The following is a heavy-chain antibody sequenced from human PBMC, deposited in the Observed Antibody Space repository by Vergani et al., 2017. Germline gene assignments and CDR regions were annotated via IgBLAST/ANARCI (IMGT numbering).Heavy chain of an antibody. D-gene: IGHD6-13*01. CDR2: INYSGST. CDR3: SRAAAGPAQRIWFDP. J-gene: IGHJ5*02. CDR1: GGSISSYY. Sequence: QVQLQESGPGLVKPSETLSLTCTVSGGSISSYYWSWIRQPPGKGLEWFGYINYSGSTNYNPSLKSRVTKSVDTSKHQFSLKLGSVPAADTAVYYCSRAAAGPAQRIWFDPWGQGTLVTVSP. V-gene: IGHV4-59*01.